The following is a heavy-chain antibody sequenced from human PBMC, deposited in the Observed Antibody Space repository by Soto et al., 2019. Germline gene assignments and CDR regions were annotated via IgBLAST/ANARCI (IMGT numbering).Heavy chain of an antibody. V-gene: IGHV3-23*01. Sequence: SGGSLRLSCAASGFTFSSYAMSWVRQAPGKGLEWVSAISGSGGSTYYADSVKGRFTISRDNSKNTLYLQMNSLRAEDTAVYYCAKDHGSPIAAGPLYYFDYWGQGTLVTVSS. CDR1: GFTFSSYA. CDR2: ISGSGGST. J-gene: IGHJ4*02. D-gene: IGHD6-13*01. CDR3: AKDHGSPIAAGPLYYFDY.